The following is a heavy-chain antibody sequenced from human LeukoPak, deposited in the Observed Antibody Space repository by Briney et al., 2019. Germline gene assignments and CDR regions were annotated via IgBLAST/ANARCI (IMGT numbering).Heavy chain of an antibody. J-gene: IGHJ4*02. CDR1: GGSISSYY. V-gene: IGHV4-59*01. Sequence: SETLSLTCTVSGGSISSYYWSWIRQPPGKGLEWIGYIYYSGSTSYNPSLKSRVTISVDTSKNQFSLKLSSVTAADTAVYYCANRARGTAMGFDYWGQGTLVTVSS. D-gene: IGHD5-18*01. CDR2: IYYSGST. CDR3: ANRARGTAMGFDY.